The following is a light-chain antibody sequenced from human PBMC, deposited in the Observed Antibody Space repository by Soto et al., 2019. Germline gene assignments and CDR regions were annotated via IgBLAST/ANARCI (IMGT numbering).Light chain of an antibody. CDR1: NSDIGSYNL. J-gene: IGLJ2*01. V-gene: IGLV2-23*02. CDR3: CSYATMTTVVV. CDR2: DDT. Sequence: QSALTQPASVSGSPGQAITISCTATNSDIGSYNLVSWYQQHPGKDPKLMMYDDTKRPSGVSNRFSGSRSGNTASLTISGLQAEDEADYYCCSYATMTTVVVFGGGTKLTVL.